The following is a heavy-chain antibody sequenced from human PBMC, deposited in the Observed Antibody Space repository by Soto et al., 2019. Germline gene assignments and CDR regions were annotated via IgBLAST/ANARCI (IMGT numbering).Heavy chain of an antibody. Sequence: QVQLVESGGGVVQPGRSLRLSCAASGFTFTSYGMHWVRQAPGKGLEWVAVIWYDGSNKYYADSVKGRFTISRDNSKNTLYLQMNSLRAEDTSVYYCPRSYSSGWYPRGYFVYCGQATLVTVSS. CDR2: IWYDGSNK. J-gene: IGHJ4*02. D-gene: IGHD6-19*01. V-gene: IGHV3-33*01. CDR3: PRSYSSGWYPRGYFVY. CDR1: GFTFTSYG.